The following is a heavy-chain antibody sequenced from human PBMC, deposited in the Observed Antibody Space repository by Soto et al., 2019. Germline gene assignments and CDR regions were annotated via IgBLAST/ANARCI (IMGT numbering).Heavy chain of an antibody. CDR1: GYTFTSYG. D-gene: IGHD3-9*01. CDR2: ISAYNGNT. V-gene: IGHV1-18*01. J-gene: IGHJ3*02. CDR3: ARAHYDILPGDPIDAFDI. Sequence: QVQLVQSGAEVKKPGASVKVSCKASGYTFTSYGISWVRQAPGQGLEWMGWISAYNGNTNYAQKLQGRVTMTTDTSTSTAYMELRSLRSDDTAVYYCARAHYDILPGDPIDAFDIWGQGTMVTVSS.